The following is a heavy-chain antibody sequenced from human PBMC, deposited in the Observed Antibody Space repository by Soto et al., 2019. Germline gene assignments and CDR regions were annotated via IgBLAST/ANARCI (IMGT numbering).Heavy chain of an antibody. CDR1: GVTFDDYT. V-gene: IGHV3-43*01. J-gene: IGHJ5*02. D-gene: IGHD6-13*01. CDR2: ISWDGGST. CDR3: AKDGAGSSSWSLNWFDP. Sequence: GGSLRLSCTASGVTFDDYTMHWVRQAPGKGLEWVSLISWDGGSTYYADSVKGRFTISRDNSKNSLYLQMNSLRTEDTALYYCAKDGAGSSSWSLNWFDPWGQGTLVTVSS.